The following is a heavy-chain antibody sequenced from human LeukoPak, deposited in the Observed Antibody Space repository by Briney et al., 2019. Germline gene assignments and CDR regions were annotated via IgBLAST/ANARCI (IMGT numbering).Heavy chain of an antibody. CDR3: ARDSEAYTSSWYGELDP. CDR1: GYTFTGYY. J-gene: IGHJ5*02. CDR2: INPNSGGT. D-gene: IGHD6-13*01. V-gene: IGHV1-2*02. Sequence: ASVKVSCKASGYTFTGYYMHWVRRAPGQGLEWMGWINPNSGGTNYSQNFQGRVTMTRDTSISTAYMELSRLRSDDTAVYYCARDSEAYTSSWYGELDPWGQGTLVTVSS.